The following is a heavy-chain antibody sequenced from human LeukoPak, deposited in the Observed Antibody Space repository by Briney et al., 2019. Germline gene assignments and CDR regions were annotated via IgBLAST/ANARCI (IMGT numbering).Heavy chain of an antibody. CDR3: ARRDSSGAIY. D-gene: IGHD6-19*01. CDR2: ISSSGSYT. J-gene: IGHJ4*02. Sequence: GGSLRLSCAASGFTFSSYSMNWVRQAPGKGLEWVSYISSSGSYTDYADSVKGRFTISRDNAKNSLYVQMNSLRAEDTAVYYCARRDSSGAIYWGQGTLVTVSS. CDR1: GFTFSSYS. V-gene: IGHV3-21*05.